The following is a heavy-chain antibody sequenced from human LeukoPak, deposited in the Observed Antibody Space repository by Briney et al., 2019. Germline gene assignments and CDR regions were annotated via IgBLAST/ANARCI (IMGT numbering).Heavy chain of an antibody. CDR2: ISGSGGST. J-gene: IGHJ4*02. D-gene: IGHD3-3*01. CDR3: ARGRGLGVVSPYFDY. CDR1: GFTFSSYA. Sequence: GGSLRLSCAASGFTFSSYAMSWVRQAPGKGLEWVSAISGSGGSTYYADSVRGRFTISRDNSKNIVSLQMNNLRAEDTAVYYCARGRGLGVVSPYFDYWGQGTLVTVSS. V-gene: IGHV3-23*01.